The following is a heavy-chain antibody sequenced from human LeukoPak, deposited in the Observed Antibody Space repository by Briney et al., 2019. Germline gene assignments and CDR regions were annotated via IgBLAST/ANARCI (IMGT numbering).Heavy chain of an antibody. Sequence: GGSLRLSCGASGFTFTAYAMNWVRQGPGKGLEWVSSISSSSSYIYYADSVESRFTISRDNAKSSLYLQMNSLRAEDTAVYYCAKVLLAYCGGDCAVDYWGQGTLVTVSS. CDR2: ISSSSSYI. V-gene: IGHV3-21*04. J-gene: IGHJ4*02. CDR1: GFTFTAYA. D-gene: IGHD2-21*02. CDR3: AKVLLAYCGGDCAVDY.